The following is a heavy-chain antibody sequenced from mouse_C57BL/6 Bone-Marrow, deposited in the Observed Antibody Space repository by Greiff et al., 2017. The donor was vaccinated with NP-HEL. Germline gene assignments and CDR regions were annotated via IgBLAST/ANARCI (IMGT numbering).Heavy chain of an antibody. V-gene: IGHV1-26*01. CDR3: ARSVRRDY. CDR1: GYTFTDYY. D-gene: IGHD2-2*01. J-gene: IGHJ2*01. Sequence: EVQLQQSGPELVKPGASVKISCKASGYTFTDYYMNWVKQSHGKSLEWIGDINPNNGGTSYNQKFKGKATLTVDKSSSTAYMELRSLTSEDSAVYYGARSVRRDYWGQGTTLTVSS. CDR2: INPNNGGT.